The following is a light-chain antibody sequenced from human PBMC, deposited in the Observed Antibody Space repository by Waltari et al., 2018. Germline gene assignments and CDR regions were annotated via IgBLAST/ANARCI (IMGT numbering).Light chain of an antibody. CDR3: QQYNNWPLT. V-gene: IGKV3-15*01. J-gene: IGKJ4*01. CDR1: QSVSSN. Sequence: EIVMTQSPVTLSVSPGERATLSCRPSQSVSSNLAWYQQRPGQAPRLLIYGASTRATGVPARLSGSGSGTEFTLTISSLQSEDFAVYYCQQYNNWPLTFGGGTKVEIK. CDR2: GAS.